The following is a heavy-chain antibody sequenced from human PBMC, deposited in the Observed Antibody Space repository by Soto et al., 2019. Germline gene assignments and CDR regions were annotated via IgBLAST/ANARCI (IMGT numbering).Heavy chain of an antibody. Sequence: QVQLVESGGGVVQPGRSLRLSCAASGFTFSSYAMHWVRQAPGKGLEWVAVISYDGSNIYYADSVKGRFTISRDNSKNTLYLQMNGLRAEDTAVYYCARSNFGELNPVAGPGLPGVYWGQGTLVTVSS. CDR2: ISYDGSNI. CDR3: ARSNFGELNPVAGPGLPGVY. J-gene: IGHJ4*02. CDR1: GFTFSSYA. V-gene: IGHV3-30-3*01. D-gene: IGHD3-16*01.